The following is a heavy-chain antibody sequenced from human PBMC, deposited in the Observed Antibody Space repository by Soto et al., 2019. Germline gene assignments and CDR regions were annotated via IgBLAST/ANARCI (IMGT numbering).Heavy chain of an antibody. Sequence: PGGSLRLSCAASGFTFSSYGMHWVRQAPGKGLEWVAVIWYDGSNKYYADSVKGRFTISRDNSKNTLYLQMNSLRAEDTAVYYCARDALHYDFWSGYWGLLGYWGQGPLVTVSS. CDR3: ARDALHYDFWSGYWGLLGY. CDR2: IWYDGSNK. V-gene: IGHV3-33*01. J-gene: IGHJ4*02. D-gene: IGHD3-3*01. CDR1: GFTFSSYG.